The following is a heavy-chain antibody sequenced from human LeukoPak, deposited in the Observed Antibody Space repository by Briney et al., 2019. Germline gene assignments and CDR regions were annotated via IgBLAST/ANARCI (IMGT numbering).Heavy chain of an antibody. D-gene: IGHD2-2*01. CDR1: GFTVSSYA. Sequence: GGSLRPSCAASGFTVSSYAMSWVRQAPGKGLEWVSVISAGGASTYYTDSVKGRFTLSRDPSKNTLYLQTDSLTAAAPAVSFCAHQYSTIWSVGDSWGQGTLVTVSS. J-gene: IGHJ4*02. V-gene: IGHV3-23*01. CDR2: ISAGGAST. CDR3: AHQYSTIWSVGDS.